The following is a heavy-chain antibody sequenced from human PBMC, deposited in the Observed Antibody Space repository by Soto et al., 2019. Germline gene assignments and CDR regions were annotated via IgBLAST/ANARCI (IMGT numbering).Heavy chain of an antibody. CDR2: IWSAGLI. CDR3: AREAPMDV. Sequence: PGGSLRLSCAASGFTVSSKYMCWVRQAPGKGLEWVSVIWSAGLIYYADSVRGRFTISRDISKNILYLEMTSLRADDTAVYYCAREAPMDVWGQGTTVTVSS. J-gene: IGHJ6*02. V-gene: IGHV3-53*01. CDR1: GFTVSSKY.